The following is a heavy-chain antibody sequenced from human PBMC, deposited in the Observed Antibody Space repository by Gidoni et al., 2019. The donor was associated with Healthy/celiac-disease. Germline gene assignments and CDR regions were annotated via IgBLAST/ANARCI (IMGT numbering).Heavy chain of an antibody. CDR3: ARVPFSGYSDTWVDY. D-gene: IGHD6-13*01. CDR1: QFTVSRTY. CDR2: IYSGGST. V-gene: IGHV3-53*01. Sequence: EVRLRECGGGLLQPGGSLRLSCAAAQFTVSRTYMGWVRQAPGKGLEWVSGIYSGGSTNYAASVKGRFRIARDNSKIPLYLEMNSVRAEDTAVYYCARVPFSGYSDTWVDYWGQGTMVTVSS. J-gene: IGHJ4*02.